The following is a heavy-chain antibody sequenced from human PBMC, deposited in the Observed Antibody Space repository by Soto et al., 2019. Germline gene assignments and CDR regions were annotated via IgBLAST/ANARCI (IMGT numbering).Heavy chain of an antibody. CDR3: ARDRSYYYETSGYPFDY. CDR1: GYSFDRYG. CDR2: ISADNGDT. D-gene: IGHD3-22*01. Sequence: ASVKVSCKASGYSFDRYGISWVRQAPGQRPEWMGWISADNGDTRLSQKVQGRLTLTTDTATNTAYMDLRSLSSGDTAVYYCARDRSYYYETSGYPFDYWGQGTQVTVS. J-gene: IGHJ4*02. V-gene: IGHV1-18*01.